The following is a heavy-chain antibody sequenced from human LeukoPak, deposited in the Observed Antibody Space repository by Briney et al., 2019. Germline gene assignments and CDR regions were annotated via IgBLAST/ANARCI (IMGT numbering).Heavy chain of an antibody. CDR3: AREVDSAMVYAFDF. V-gene: IGHV1-18*01. CDR2: VSGYNGNT. Sequence: ASVKLSLKASGYTFTYYGINWVRLAPGQGLEWMGWVSGYNGNTRYAQNFQGRLTLTTDTSTNIAYMELMRLRSDDTAVYYCAREVDSAMVYAFDFWGQGTLVTVSS. J-gene: IGHJ3*01. D-gene: IGHD5-18*01. CDR1: GYTFTYYG.